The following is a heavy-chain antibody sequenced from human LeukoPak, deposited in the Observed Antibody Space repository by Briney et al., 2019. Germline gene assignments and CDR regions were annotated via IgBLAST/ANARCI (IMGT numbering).Heavy chain of an antibody. D-gene: IGHD1-26*01. CDR3: ATPYSGSYYGDAFDI. CDR1: GGTFSSYA. J-gene: IGHJ3*02. Sequence: GASVKVSCKASGGTFSSYAISWVRQAPGQGLEWMGGIIPIFGTAIYAQKFQGRVTMTEDTSTDTAYMELSSLRSEDTAVYYCATPYSGSYYGDAFDIWGQGTMVTVSS. V-gene: IGHV1-69*06. CDR2: IIPIFGTA.